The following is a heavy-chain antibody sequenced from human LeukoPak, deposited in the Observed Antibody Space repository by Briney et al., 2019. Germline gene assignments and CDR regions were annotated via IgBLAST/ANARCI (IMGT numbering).Heavy chain of an antibody. V-gene: IGHV3-23*01. CDR2: ISRSGGST. CDR3: AKIAAAGSAPFDY. J-gene: IGHJ4*02. D-gene: IGHD6-13*01. CDR1: GFTFSSYA. Sequence: GGSLRLSCAASGFTFSSYAMSWVRQAPGKGLEWVSAISRSGGSTYYADSVKGRFTISRDNSKNTLCLQMNSLRAEDTAVYYCAKIAAAGSAPFDYWGPGTLVTVSS.